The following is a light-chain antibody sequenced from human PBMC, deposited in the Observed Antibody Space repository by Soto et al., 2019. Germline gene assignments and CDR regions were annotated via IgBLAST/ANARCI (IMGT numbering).Light chain of an antibody. J-gene: IGLJ3*02. CDR3: SSYAASNNFYFV. V-gene: IGLV2-8*01. Sequence: SALPKPPSATVVPGQSVTISCTRTSSDVGGYNYVSWYQQYPGRAPKLMIYEVTKRPSGVPDRFSGSKSGNTASLTVSGLQAEDEADYYCSSYAASNNFYFVFGGGTKVTVL. CDR2: EVT. CDR1: SSDVGGYNY.